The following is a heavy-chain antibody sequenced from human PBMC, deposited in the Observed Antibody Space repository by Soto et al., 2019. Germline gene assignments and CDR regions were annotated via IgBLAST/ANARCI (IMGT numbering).Heavy chain of an antibody. CDR3: ARGIHSGGSDGGGFDP. Sequence: QVQLQESGPGLVKPSETLSLSCSVSGGSMISYYWTWIRQPPGKGLEWIGYVYYTGTTRSNPSLQSRVTRLXXTXKXXFSLKLSSVTAADTAVYYCARGIHSGGSDGGGFDPWGQGILVTVSS. J-gene: IGHJ5*02. CDR1: GGSMISYY. V-gene: IGHV4-59*01. D-gene: IGHD6-25*01. CDR2: VYYTGTT.